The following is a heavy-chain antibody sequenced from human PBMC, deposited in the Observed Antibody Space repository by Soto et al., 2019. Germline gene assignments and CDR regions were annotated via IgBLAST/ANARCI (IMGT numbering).Heavy chain of an antibody. CDR1: GGSFSGYY. D-gene: IGHD2-15*01. J-gene: IGHJ6*02. Sequence: SETLSLTCAVYGGSFSGYYWSWIRQPPGKGLEWIGEINHSGSTNYNPSLKSRVTISVDTSKNQFSLKLSSVTAADTAVFYCAREKKYGYCSGGSCYSRPYGMDVWGQGTTVTVSS. CDR2: INHSGST. CDR3: AREKKYGYCSGGSCYSRPYGMDV. V-gene: IGHV4-34*01.